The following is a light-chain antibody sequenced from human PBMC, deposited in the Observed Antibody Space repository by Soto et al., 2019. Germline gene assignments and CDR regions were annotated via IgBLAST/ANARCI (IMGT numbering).Light chain of an antibody. Sequence: EIVLTQSPGTLSLSPGERATLSCRASQSVSSSYLAWYQQKPGQAPRLLIYGASSRATGIPDRFSGSGSGTVLTLTIIRLEPEDFAVYYCQQYGSSPLITFGQGTRLEIK. V-gene: IGKV3-20*01. CDR2: GAS. CDR3: QQYGSSPLIT. J-gene: IGKJ5*01. CDR1: QSVSSSY.